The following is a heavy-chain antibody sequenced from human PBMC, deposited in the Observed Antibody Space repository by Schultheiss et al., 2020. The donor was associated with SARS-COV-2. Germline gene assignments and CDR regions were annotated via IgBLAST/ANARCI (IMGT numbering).Heavy chain of an antibody. D-gene: IGHD6-13*01. Sequence: GESLKISCAASGFTFSSYAMNWVRQAPGKGLEWVSTISGSGGSTYYADSVKGRFTISRDNAKNSLYLQMNSLRDEDTAVYYCARDQRNSSSWYFSHYYYYCSMDVLGQGAAVTVSS. CDR3: ARDQRNSSSWYFSHYYYYCSMDV. CDR1: GFTFSSYA. CDR2: ISGSGGST. V-gene: IGHV3-23*01. J-gene: IGHJ6*02.